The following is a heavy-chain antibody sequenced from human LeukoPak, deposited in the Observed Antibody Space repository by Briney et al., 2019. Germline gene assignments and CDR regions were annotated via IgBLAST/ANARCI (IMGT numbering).Heavy chain of an antibody. CDR2: ISSSGSTI. D-gene: IGHD3-10*01. V-gene: IGHV3-48*03. Sequence: GGSLRLSCAASGFTFSSYEMNWVRQAPGKGLKWVSYISSSGSTIYYADSVKGRFTISRDNAKNSLYLQMNSLRAEDTAVYYCARARERLRGAFDIWGQGTMVTVSS. J-gene: IGHJ3*02. CDR1: GFTFSSYE. CDR3: ARARERLRGAFDI.